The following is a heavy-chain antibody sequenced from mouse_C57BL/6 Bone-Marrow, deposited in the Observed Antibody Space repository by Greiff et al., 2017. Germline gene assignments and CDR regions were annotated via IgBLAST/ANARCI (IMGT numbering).Heavy chain of an antibody. CDR3: ALYSRSFAY. CDR2: INPNNGGT. J-gene: IGHJ3*01. Sequence: EVQLQQSGPELVKPGASVKIPCKASGYTFTDYNMDWVKQSHGKSLEWIGDINPNNGGTINNQKFKGKATLTVDKSSSTAYMELRSLTSEDTAVYYCALYSRSFAYWGQGTLVTVSA. D-gene: IGHD2-5*01. CDR1: GYTFTDYN. V-gene: IGHV1-18*01.